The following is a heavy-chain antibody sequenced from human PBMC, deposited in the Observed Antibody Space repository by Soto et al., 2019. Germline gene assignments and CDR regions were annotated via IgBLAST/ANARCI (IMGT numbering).Heavy chain of an antibody. D-gene: IGHD1-1*01. J-gene: IGHJ4*02. CDR3: ARGRKDPSRYLYYFDY. Sequence: QVQLVQSGAEVKKPGSSVKVSCKASGGTFSSYAISWVRQAPGQGLEWMGGIIPIFGTANYAQKFQGRVTITADDSTSAAYMELSSLRSEDTAVYYCARGRKDPSRYLYYFDYWGQGTLVTVSS. V-gene: IGHV1-69*01. CDR2: IIPIFGTA. CDR1: GGTFSSYA.